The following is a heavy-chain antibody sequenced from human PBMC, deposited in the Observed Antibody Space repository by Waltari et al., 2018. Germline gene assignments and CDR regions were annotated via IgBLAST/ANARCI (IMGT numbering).Heavy chain of an antibody. D-gene: IGHD3-10*01. CDR3: ARGDTSNWFASYFDF. CDR1: AASISSYY. CDR2: IYFSGST. J-gene: IGHJ4*02. Sequence: QVRLQESGPGLVKPSETLSLTCTVSAASISSYYWSWIRQPPGKGLEWLAYIYFSGSTSYNPSLKSRVAISGDTSKKQFSLRLSSVTAADTAVYYCARGDTSNWFASYFDFWGQGILVSVSS. V-gene: IGHV4-59*01.